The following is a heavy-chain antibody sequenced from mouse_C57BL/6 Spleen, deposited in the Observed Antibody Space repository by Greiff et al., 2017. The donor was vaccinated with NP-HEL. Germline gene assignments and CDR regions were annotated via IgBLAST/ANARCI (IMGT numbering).Heavy chain of an antibody. CDR2: IHPNSGST. J-gene: IGHJ3*01. CDR3: ARATPVDQAWFAY. V-gene: IGHV1-64*01. CDR1: GYTFTSYW. D-gene: IGHD1-1*01. Sequence: VQLQQPGAELVKPGASVKLSCKASGYTFTSYWMHWVKQRPGQGLEWIGMIHPNSGSTNYNEKFKSKATLTVDKSSSTAYMQLSSLTSADSAVDYCARATPVDQAWFAYWGQGTLVTVSA.